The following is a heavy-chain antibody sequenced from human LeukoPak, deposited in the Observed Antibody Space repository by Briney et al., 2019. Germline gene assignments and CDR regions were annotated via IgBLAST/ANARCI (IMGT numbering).Heavy chain of an antibody. CDR1: GDSISTTSYY. J-gene: IGHJ5*02. Sequence: SETLSLICTVSGDSISTTSYYWDWTRQPPGKGLERIGYIYHSGSTYYNPSLKSRVTISVDRSKNQFSLKLSSVTAADTAMYYCARGIITHNWFDPWGQGTLVTVSS. D-gene: IGHD3-10*01. V-gene: IGHV4-30-2*01. CDR2: IYHSGST. CDR3: ARGIITHNWFDP.